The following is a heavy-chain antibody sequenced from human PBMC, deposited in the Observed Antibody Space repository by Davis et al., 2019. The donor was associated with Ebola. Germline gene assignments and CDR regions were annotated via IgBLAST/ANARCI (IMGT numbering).Heavy chain of an antibody. V-gene: IGHV4-34*01. Sequence: MPSETLSLTCGVYGGSFSGYYWSWIRQHPGKGLEWIGEINHSGSTNYNPSLKSRVTISVDTSKNQFSLKLSSVTAADTAVYYCASRTASSIAAHPHDYWGQGTLVTVSS. CDR1: GGSFSGYY. CDR2: INHSGST. CDR3: ASRTASSIAAHPHDY. D-gene: IGHD6-6*01. J-gene: IGHJ4*02.